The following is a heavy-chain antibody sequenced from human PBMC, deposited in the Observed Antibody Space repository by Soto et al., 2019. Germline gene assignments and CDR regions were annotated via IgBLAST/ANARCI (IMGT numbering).Heavy chain of an antibody. V-gene: IGHV3-23*01. D-gene: IGHD6-6*01. CDR1: GFTFSNYA. Sequence: GGSLRLSCAASGFTFSNYAMDWVRQAPGKGLEWVSSISGGGDGTYYADSVKGRFTISRDNSKNTMYLQMDSLRAEDTAVYYCAKDRPTTSSSKMDVWGKGTTVTVSS. J-gene: IGHJ6*04. CDR3: AKDRPTTSSSKMDV. CDR2: ISGGGDGT.